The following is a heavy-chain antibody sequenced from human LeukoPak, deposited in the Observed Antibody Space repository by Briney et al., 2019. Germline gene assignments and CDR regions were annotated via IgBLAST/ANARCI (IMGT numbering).Heavy chain of an antibody. CDR2: INTSSSYI. CDR1: GFSFSSYI. V-gene: IGHV3-21*01. Sequence: GGSLRLSCVGSGFSFSSYIMNWVRQAPGKGLEWVSSINTSSSYIYYADSVKGRFTISRDNAENSLYLQMSSLRAEDTAVYYCTRDGYSSSSLVHYFDSWGQGTLVTVSS. J-gene: IGHJ4*02. D-gene: IGHD6-6*01. CDR3: TRDGYSSSSLVHYFDS.